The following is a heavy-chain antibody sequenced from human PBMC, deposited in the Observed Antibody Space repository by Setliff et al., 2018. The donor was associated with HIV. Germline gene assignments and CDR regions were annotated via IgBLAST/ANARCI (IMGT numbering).Heavy chain of an antibody. Sequence: GGSLRLSCAASGFTFSSYAMTWVRQGPGKGLEWVSGISGGGGSTYYAAAVKGRFTISRDNSKNTLYLQMNSLRAGDTAVYYCAKDSGDYNFWTTYRSNHFDYWGQGALVTSPQ. J-gene: IGHJ4*02. CDR3: AKDSGDYNFWTTYRSNHFDY. CDR2: ISGGGGST. CDR1: GFTFSSYA. D-gene: IGHD3-3*01. V-gene: IGHV3-23*01.